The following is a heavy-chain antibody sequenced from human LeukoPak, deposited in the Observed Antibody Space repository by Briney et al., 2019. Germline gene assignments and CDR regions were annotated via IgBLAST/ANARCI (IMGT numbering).Heavy chain of an antibody. Sequence: PSETLSLTCTVSGGSISSGSYYWSWIRQPAGKGLEWIGRIYTSGSTNYNPSLKSRVTISVDTSKNQFSLKLSSVTAADTAVYYCARGEVVYGTNWFDPWGQGTLVTVSS. CDR3: ARGEVVYGTNWFDP. CDR2: IYTSGST. V-gene: IGHV4-61*02. J-gene: IGHJ5*02. D-gene: IGHD2-8*02. CDR1: GGSISSGSYY.